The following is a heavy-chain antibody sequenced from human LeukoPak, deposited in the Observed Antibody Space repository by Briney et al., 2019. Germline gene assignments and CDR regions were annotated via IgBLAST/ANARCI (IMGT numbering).Heavy chain of an antibody. CDR3: ARTRSGSYSVFDY. CDR1: GYSINSGFH. CDR2: IYHSGST. D-gene: IGHD1-26*01. Sequence: PSETLSLTYTVSGYSINSGFHWGWIRQPPGKGLEWIGYIYHSGSTYYNPSLKSRVTISVDTSKNQFSLKVNSVTAADAAVYYCARTRSGSYSVFDYWGQGTLVAVSS. V-gene: IGHV4-38-2*02. J-gene: IGHJ4*02.